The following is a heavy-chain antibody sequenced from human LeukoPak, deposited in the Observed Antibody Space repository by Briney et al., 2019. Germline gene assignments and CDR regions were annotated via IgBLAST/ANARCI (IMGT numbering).Heavy chain of an antibody. CDR2: MYYSGST. CDR3: ERQGGSTDHFDY. CDR1: GGSISGSSYN. J-gene: IGHJ4*02. V-gene: IGHV4-39*01. Sequence: SETLSLTCTVSGGSISGSSYNSGWIRQPPGKGLDWIGNMYYSGSTYYNPSLNSRVTMSVDTSKNQFSLNLISVTAADTAVYFCERQGGSTDHFDYWGQGTLVTVS. D-gene: IGHD1-26*01.